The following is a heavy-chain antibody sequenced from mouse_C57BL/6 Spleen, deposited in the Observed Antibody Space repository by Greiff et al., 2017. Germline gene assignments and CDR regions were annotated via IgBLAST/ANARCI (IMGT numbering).Heavy chain of an antibody. Sequence: QVQLQQPGAELVRPGSSVKLSCKASGYTFTSYWMHWVKQRPIQGLEWIGNIDPSDSETHYNQKFKDKATLTVDKSSSTVYMQLSSLTSEDSAVYYCAREDYYYGSSFWGQGTLVTVSA. D-gene: IGHD1-1*01. CDR2: IDPSDSET. CDR3: AREDYYYGSSF. V-gene: IGHV1-52*01. CDR1: GYTFTSYW. J-gene: IGHJ3*01.